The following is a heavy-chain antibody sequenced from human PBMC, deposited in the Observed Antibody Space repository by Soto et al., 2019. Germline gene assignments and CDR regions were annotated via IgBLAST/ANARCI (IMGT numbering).Heavy chain of an antibody. Sequence: GGSLRLSCAASGFTFDDYAMHWVRQAPGKGLEWVSGISWNSGSIGYADSVKGRFTISRDNAKNSLYLQMNSLRAEDTALYYCAKDTLGYCSGGSCYPNYYHYGMDVWGQGTTVTVSS. CDR2: ISWNSGSI. D-gene: IGHD2-15*01. J-gene: IGHJ6*02. CDR3: AKDTLGYCSGGSCYPNYYHYGMDV. V-gene: IGHV3-9*01. CDR1: GFTFDDYA.